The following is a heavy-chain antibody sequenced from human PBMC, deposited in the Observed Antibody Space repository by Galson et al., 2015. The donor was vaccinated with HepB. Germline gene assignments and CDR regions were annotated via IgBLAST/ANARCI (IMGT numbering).Heavy chain of an antibody. Sequence: SLRLSCAASGFTFSSYAMHWVRQAPGKGLEWVAVISYDGSNKYYADSVKGRFTISRDNSKNTLYLQMNSLRAEDTAVYYCARGPDSVKLRFLEWLLFLDYWGQGTLVTVSS. CDR2: ISYDGSNK. V-gene: IGHV3-30-3*01. CDR3: ARGPDSVKLRFLEWLLFLDY. J-gene: IGHJ4*02. CDR1: GFTFSSYA. D-gene: IGHD3-3*01.